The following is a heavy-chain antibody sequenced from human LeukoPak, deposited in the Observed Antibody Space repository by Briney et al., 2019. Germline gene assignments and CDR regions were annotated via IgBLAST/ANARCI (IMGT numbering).Heavy chain of an antibody. D-gene: IGHD6-13*01. Sequence: SQTLSLTFAISGDSVSNNSAAWNWLRQSPSRGLEWLGSTYYRSRWYNDYAVSVKSRIAIDPDTSKNQFSLQLNSVTPEDTAVYYCARDRWSYYFDYWGQGALVTVSS. CDR3: ARDRWSYYFDY. J-gene: IGHJ4*02. V-gene: IGHV6-1*01. CDR1: GDSVSNNSAA. CDR2: TYYRSRWYN.